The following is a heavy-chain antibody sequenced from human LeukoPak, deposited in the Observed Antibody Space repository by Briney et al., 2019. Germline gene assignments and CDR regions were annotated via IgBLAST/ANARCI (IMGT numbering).Heavy chain of an antibody. D-gene: IGHD2-8*01. CDR3: ARGFELIPEGVPDF. J-gene: IGHJ4*02. CDR1: GFAFSSYW. Sequence: GGSLRLSCAASGFAFSSYWMHWVRQAPGKWLVWVSRIKTDGSSTTYADSVKGRFTTYRDNAKNTLYLQMNSLRAEDTAVYFCARGFELIPEGVPDFWGQGTLVTVSS. V-gene: IGHV3-74*01. CDR2: IKTDGSST.